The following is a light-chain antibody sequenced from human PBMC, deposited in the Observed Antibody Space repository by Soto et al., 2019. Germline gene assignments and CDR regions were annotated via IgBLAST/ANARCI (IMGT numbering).Light chain of an antibody. J-gene: IGKJ5*01. Sequence: EIVLTQSPGTLSLSPGERATLSCRASQSVSGSHLAWYHQKPGQSPRLLIYGASSRATGIPDRFSGSGSGTDFTLIISRLESEDFAVYYCHQYASLPLTFGQGTRLEIK. CDR2: GAS. CDR3: HQYASLPLT. CDR1: QSVSGSH. V-gene: IGKV3-20*01.